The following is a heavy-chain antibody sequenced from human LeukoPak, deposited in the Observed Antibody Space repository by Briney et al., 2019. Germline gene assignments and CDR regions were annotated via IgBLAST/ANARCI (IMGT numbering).Heavy chain of an antibody. V-gene: IGHV3-23*01. CDR2: ISASGGST. CDR3: ARDNYDILGEYRALFDY. CDR1: GFTFSSSA. J-gene: IGHJ4*02. D-gene: IGHD3-9*01. Sequence: PGGSLRLSCAASGFTFSSSAMSWVRQVPGKGLEWVSGISASGGSTYYADSVKGRFTISRDNSKNTLYLQMNSLRAEDTAVYYCARDNYDILGEYRALFDYWGQGTLVTVSS.